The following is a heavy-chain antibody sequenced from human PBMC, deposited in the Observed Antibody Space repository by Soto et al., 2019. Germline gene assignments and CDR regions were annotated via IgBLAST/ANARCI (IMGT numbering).Heavy chain of an antibody. CDR3: AKDSVDTAMVRADPDAFDI. D-gene: IGHD5-18*01. J-gene: IGHJ3*02. CDR1: GFTFSSYA. V-gene: IGHV3-23*01. CDR2: ISGSGGST. Sequence: GGSLRLSCAASGFTFSSYAMSWVRQAPGKGLEWVSAISGSGGSTYYADSVKGRFTISRDNSKSTLYLQMNSLRAEDTAVYYCAKDSVDTAMVRADPDAFDIWGQGTMVTVSS.